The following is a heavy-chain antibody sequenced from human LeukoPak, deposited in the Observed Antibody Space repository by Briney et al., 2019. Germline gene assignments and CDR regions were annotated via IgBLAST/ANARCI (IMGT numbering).Heavy chain of an antibody. J-gene: IGHJ4*02. D-gene: IGHD6-6*01. Sequence: GGSLRLSCAASGFTFSSYGMHWVRQAPGKGLEWVAVISYDGSNKYYADSVKGRFTISRDNSKNTLYLQMNSLRAEDTAVYYCAKDHRSSTGFDYWGQGTLVTVSS. CDR1: GFTFSSYG. CDR3: AKDHRSSTGFDY. CDR2: ISYDGSNK. V-gene: IGHV3-30*18.